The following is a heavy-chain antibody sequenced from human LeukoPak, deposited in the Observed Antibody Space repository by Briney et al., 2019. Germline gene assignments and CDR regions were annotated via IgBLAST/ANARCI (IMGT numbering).Heavy chain of an antibody. D-gene: IGHD2-15*01. J-gene: IGHJ5*02. CDR2: IIPIFGTA. V-gene: IGHV1-69*06. CDR1: GGTFSRND. Sequence: SVKVSCKASGGTFSRNDISWVRQAPGQGLEWMGGIIPIFGTANYAQKFQGRVTITADKSTSTAYMELSSLRSEDTAVYYCARGSTLGYCSGGSCPWGQGTLVTVSS. CDR3: ARGSTLGYCSGGSCP.